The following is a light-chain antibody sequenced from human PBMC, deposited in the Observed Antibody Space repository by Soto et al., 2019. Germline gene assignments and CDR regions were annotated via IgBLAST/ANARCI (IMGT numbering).Light chain of an antibody. Sequence: DIQMTQSPSTLSASVGDRVSITCRASRGISGWLAWYQQTPGKAPKLLIYDVSILQSGVPSRFSGSVSGTEFTLTISGLQPGDSATYYCQQYNNYPWTFGLGTKVEVK. J-gene: IGKJ1*01. V-gene: IGKV1-5*01. CDR2: DVS. CDR1: RGISGW. CDR3: QQYNNYPWT.